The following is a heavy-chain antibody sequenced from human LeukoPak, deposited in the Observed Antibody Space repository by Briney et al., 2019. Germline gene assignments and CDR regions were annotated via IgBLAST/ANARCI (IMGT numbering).Heavy chain of an antibody. CDR3: ARVVSRYCSSTSCPFDY. Sequence: SSVKVSCKASGYTFTGYYMHWLRQAPAQGREGMGWINPNSGGTNYAQKFQGRVTMTRDTSISTAYMELSRLRSHDTAVYYCARVVSRYCSSTSCPFDYWGQGTLVTVSS. J-gene: IGHJ4*02. D-gene: IGHD2-2*01. CDR2: INPNSGGT. V-gene: IGHV1-2*02. CDR1: GYTFTGYY.